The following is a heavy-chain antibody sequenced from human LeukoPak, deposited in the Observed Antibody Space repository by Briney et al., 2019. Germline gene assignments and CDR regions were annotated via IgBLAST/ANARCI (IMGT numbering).Heavy chain of an antibody. CDR3: AGGGGMTTVTTYDY. J-gene: IGHJ4*02. CDR1: GGSFSGYY. D-gene: IGHD4-17*01. CDR2: VNHSGST. Sequence: SETLSLTCAVYGGSFSGYYWSWIRQPPGKGLEWIGEVNHSGSTNYNPSLKSRVTISVDTSKNQFSLKLSSVTAADTAVYYCAGGGGMTTVTTYDYWGQGTLVTVSS. V-gene: IGHV4-34*01.